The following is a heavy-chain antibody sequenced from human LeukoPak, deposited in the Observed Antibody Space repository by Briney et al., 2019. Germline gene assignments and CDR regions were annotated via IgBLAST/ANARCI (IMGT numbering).Heavy chain of an antibody. D-gene: IGHD4-17*01. J-gene: IGHJ6*02. CDR2: ISAYNGNT. CDR1: GYTFTSYG. CDR3: ARMEYDYGEPYYYYGMDV. Sequence: ASVKVSCKASGYTFTSYGISWVRQAPGQGLEWMGWISAYNGNTNYAQKLQGRVTMTTDTSTSTAYMELRSLRSDDTAVYYCARMEYDYGEPYYYYGMDVWGQGTTVTVSS. V-gene: IGHV1-18*01.